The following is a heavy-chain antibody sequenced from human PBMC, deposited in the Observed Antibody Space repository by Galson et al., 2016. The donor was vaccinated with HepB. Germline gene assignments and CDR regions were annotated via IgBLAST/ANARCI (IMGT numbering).Heavy chain of an antibody. CDR1: GFSLSTTGVG. D-gene: IGHD6-19*01. J-gene: IGHJ4*02. CDR3: AHGAGYLDY. V-gene: IGHV2-5*02. CDR2: IYWDDDK. Sequence: PALVKPTQTLTLTCTFSGFSLSTTGVGMGWIRQPPGKALEWLALIYWDDDKHYTPSLKSRLTITKDTSKNQVVLTLSNVSPVDTATYYCAHGAGYLDYWGQGTLVTISS.